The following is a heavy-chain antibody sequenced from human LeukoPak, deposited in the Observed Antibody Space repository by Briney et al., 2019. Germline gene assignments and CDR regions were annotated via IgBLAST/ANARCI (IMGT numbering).Heavy chain of an antibody. CDR2: IRYDGSNK. CDR3: ASDDSASYYYDSSGYFSFSY. V-gene: IGHV3-33*08. D-gene: IGHD3-22*01. Sequence: GGSLRLSCAASGFIFSNYGMHWVRQAPGKGLEWVAFIRYDGSNKYYADSVKGRFTISRDNAKNSLYLQMNSLRAEDTAVYYCASDDSASYYYDSSGYFSFSYWGQGTLVTVSS. CDR1: GFIFSNYG. J-gene: IGHJ4*02.